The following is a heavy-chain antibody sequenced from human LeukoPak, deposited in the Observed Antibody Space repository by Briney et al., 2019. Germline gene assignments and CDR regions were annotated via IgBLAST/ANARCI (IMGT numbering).Heavy chain of an antibody. D-gene: IGHD6-19*01. CDR3: AKPGIAVPTIWGADY. CDR2: INHSGST. CDR1: GGSFSGYY. Sequence: PSETLSLTCAVYGGSFSGYYWSWIRQPPGKGLEWIGEINHSGSTNYNPSLKSRVTISVDTSKNQFSLKLSSVTAADTAVYYCAKPGIAVPTIWGADYWGQGTLVTVSS. J-gene: IGHJ4*02. V-gene: IGHV4-34*01.